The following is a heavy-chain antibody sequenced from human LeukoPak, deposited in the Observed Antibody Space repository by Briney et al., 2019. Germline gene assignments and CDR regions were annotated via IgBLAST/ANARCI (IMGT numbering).Heavy chain of an antibody. CDR1: VFTFSSYA. Sequence: GGSLTLSCAASVFTFSSYAMSWVRQAPGQGLEWVSDISGSGGSTYYEDSVKGLFTISRDNSRNTLYLQMNSLRAEDTAVYYCEKGGKYTSSWYNYCGQGTLVTVSS. CDR3: EKGGKYTSSWYNY. CDR2: ISGSGGST. V-gene: IGHV3-23*01. J-gene: IGHJ4*02. D-gene: IGHD6-13*01.